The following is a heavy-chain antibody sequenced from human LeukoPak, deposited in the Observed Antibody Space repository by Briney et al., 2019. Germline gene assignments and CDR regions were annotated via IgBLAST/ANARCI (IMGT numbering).Heavy chain of an antibody. CDR3: ARGGPDDSFDY. CDR1: GGSFSGYY. J-gene: IGHJ4*02. D-gene: IGHD3-22*01. Sequence: SETLSLTCAVYGGSFSGYYWSWIRQPPGKGLEWIGEINHSGSTNYNPSLKSRVTISVDTSKNQFSLKLSSVTAADTAVYYCARGGPDDSFDYWGQGTLVTVSS. CDR2: INHSGST. V-gene: IGHV4-34*01.